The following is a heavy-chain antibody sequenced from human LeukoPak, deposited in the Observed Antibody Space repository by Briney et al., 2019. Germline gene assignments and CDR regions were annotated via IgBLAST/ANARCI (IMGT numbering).Heavy chain of an antibody. D-gene: IGHD2-15*01. V-gene: IGHV4-59*01. CDR1: GGSISSYY. CDR3: ARESRIPYCSGGGCYLSRNNPFDY. J-gene: IGHJ4*02. Sequence: SETLSLTCTVSGGSISSYYWSWIRQPPGKGLEWIGYIYYSGSTNYNPSLKSRVTISVDTSKNQFSLKLSSVTAADTAVYYCARESRIPYCSGGGCYLSRNNPFDYWGQGTLVTVSS. CDR2: IYYSGST.